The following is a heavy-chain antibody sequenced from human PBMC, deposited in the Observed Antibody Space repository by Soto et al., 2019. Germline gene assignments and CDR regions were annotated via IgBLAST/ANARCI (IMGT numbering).Heavy chain of an antibody. CDR1: GGSISSYY. CDR2: IYYSGST. J-gene: IGHJ6*02. V-gene: IGHV4-59*01. Sequence: PSETLSLTCTVSGGSISSYYWSWIRQPPGKGLEWIGYIYYSGSTNYNPSLKSQVTISVDTSKNQFSLKLSSVTAADTAVYYCARDRRDYVMDVWGQGTTVTVSS. CDR3: ARDRRDYVMDV.